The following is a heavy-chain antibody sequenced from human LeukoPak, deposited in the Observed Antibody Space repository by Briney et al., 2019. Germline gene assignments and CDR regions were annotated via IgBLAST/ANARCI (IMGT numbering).Heavy chain of an antibody. D-gene: IGHD2-2*01. CDR2: IYYSGST. CDR1: GGSISSSSYY. CDR3: ARGIQSSTYYYGMDV. V-gene: IGHV4-61*05. J-gene: IGHJ6*02. Sequence: SETLSLTCTVSGGSISSSSYYWGWIRQPPGKGLEWIGYIYYSGSTNYNPSLKSRVTISVDTSKNQFSLKLSSVTAADTAVYYCARGIQSSTYYYGMDVWGQGTTVTVSS.